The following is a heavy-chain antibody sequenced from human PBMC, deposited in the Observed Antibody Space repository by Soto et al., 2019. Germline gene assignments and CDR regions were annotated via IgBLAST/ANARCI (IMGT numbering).Heavy chain of an antibody. D-gene: IGHD2-2*01. CDR3: ARGPESRSTAYFDY. Sequence: ASVKVSCKASGFSFTDYGFTWVRQAPGEGLEWMGWISAYTGNTNYAQKVQDRVNMSTDTSTSTAYLDLRSLRSDDTAVYYCARGPESRSTAYFDYWGQGTLVTVSS. V-gene: IGHV1-18*01. CDR1: GFSFTDYG. CDR2: ISAYTGNT. J-gene: IGHJ4*02.